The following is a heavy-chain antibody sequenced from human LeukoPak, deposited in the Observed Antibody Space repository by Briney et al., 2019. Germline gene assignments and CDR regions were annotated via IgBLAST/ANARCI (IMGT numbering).Heavy chain of an antibody. J-gene: IGHJ4*02. CDR1: GGSISSDSFY. CDR3: ARWTKNYFDY. V-gene: IGHV4-39*01. CDR2: MYYSGST. D-gene: IGHD3/OR15-3a*01. Sequence: SETLSLTCSVSGGSISSDSFYWGWIRRPPGKGLEWIGSMYYSGSTYYNPSLKSRVTISVDTSKNQFSLKLSSVTAADTAVYYCARWTKNYFDYWGQGTLVTVSS.